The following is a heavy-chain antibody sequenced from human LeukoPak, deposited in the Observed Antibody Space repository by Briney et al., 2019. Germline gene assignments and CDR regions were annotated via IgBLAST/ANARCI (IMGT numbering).Heavy chain of an antibody. CDR1: GFTFDDCG. J-gene: IGHJ4*02. CDR3: ARSLCFGETVGVY. CDR2: INLNGGST. V-gene: IGHV3-20*04. Sequence: SGGSLRLSCAVSGFTFDDCGMSWVRQPPGKGLEWVSGINLNGGSTGYADSVKGRFTISRDNAKKSLYLQMNSLRAEDKALYYCARSLCFGETVGVYWGQGTLVTVSS. D-gene: IGHD3-10*01.